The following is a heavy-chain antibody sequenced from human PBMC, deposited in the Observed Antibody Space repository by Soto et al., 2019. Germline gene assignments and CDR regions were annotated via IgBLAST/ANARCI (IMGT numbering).Heavy chain of an antibody. V-gene: IGHV3-30*03. CDR2: ISYDGSNK. Sequence: GGSLRLSCVASGFSFSNHGMHWVRQAPGKGLEWVAVISYDGSNKDYVESVKGRFTISRDNSKNTLYLQINSLRVEDTAVFYCARHSVLRFLGGPWGQGNLVTVSS. CDR1: GFSFSNHG. CDR3: ARHSVLRFLGGP. J-gene: IGHJ5*02. D-gene: IGHD3-3*01.